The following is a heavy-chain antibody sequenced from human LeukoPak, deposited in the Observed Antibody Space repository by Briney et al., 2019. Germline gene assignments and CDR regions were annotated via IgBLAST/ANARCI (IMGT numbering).Heavy chain of an antibody. V-gene: IGHV4-59*01. CDR3: ARLRGNYFPDY. CDR1: GGSISGYY. J-gene: IGHJ4*02. D-gene: IGHD4-11*01. Sequence: SETLSLTCAVSGGSISGYYGSWIRQPPGEGLEWIGYIYYSGSTNYNPSLKSRITISVDTSKNQLPLKLSSVTAADTAVYYCARLRGNYFPDYWGQGTLVTVSS. CDR2: IYYSGST.